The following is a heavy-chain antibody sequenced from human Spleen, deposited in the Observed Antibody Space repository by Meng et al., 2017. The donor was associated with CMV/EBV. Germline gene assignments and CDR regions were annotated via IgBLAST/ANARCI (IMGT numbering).Heavy chain of an antibody. J-gene: IGHJ4*02. CDR2: LTGSGGST. CDR3: AKSRSSSSWHFDY. D-gene: IGHD2-2*01. V-gene: IGHV3-23*01. Sequence: GESLKISCAASGFTFSSYAMNWVRQAPGKGLEWVSTLTGSGGSTYYADSVKGRFTVSRDNSKNTLYLQMNSLRAEDTAVYYCAKSRSSSSWHFDYWGQGTLVTVSS. CDR1: GFTFSSYA.